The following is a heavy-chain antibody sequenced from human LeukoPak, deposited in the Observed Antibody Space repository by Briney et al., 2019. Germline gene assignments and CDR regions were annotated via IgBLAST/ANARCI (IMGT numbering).Heavy chain of an antibody. CDR2: IFPGDSDT. CDR1: GYSFTTYW. J-gene: IGHJ4*02. Sequence: GASLQISCKGSGYSFTTYWIGWVRQLPGKGLEWIGIIFPGDSDTTYSPSLQGQVTISADKSINTAYLQWSSLRASDTAMYYCARPKYDYDYDYWGQGTLVTVSS. D-gene: IGHD5-12*01. V-gene: IGHV5-51*01. CDR3: ARPKYDYDYDY.